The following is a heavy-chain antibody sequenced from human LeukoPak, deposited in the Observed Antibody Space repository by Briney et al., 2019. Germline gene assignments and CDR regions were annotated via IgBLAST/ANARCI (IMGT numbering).Heavy chain of an antibody. CDR1: GGSFSGYY. D-gene: IGHD6-13*01. V-gene: IGHV4-34*01. CDR2: INHSGST. CDR3: ARRIRIAAAGFDY. Sequence: PSETLSLTCAVYGGSFSGYYWSLIRQPPGKGLEWIGEINHSGSTNYNPSLKSRVTISVDTSKNQFSLKLSSVTAADTAVYYCARRIRIAAAGFDYWGQGTLVTVSS. J-gene: IGHJ4*02.